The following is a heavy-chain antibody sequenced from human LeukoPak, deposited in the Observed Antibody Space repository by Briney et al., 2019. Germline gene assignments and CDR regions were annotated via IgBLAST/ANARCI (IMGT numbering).Heavy chain of an antibody. D-gene: IGHD2-15*01. Sequence: PSETLSLTCTVSGGSISSYYWSWIRQPPGKGLEWIGHIYYSGSTNYNPSLKSRVTISVDTSKDQFSLKLSSVTAADTAVYYCASQGGAPLAPLDYWGQGTLVTVSS. J-gene: IGHJ4*02. CDR2: IYYSGST. V-gene: IGHV4-59*08. CDR3: ASQGGAPLAPLDY. CDR1: GGSISSYY.